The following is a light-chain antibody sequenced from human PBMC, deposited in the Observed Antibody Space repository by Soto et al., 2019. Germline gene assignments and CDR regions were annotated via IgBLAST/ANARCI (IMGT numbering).Light chain of an antibody. CDR1: DSNIGSNT. Sequence: QLVLTQAPSASGTPGQSVTISCSGTDSNIGSNTVNWNQQLPGMAPKLLIYANFQRSSGAPDRFSASKSGTSASLAISGLQSEDEAHYYCAVWDDGLSGWVFGGGTKLTVL. CDR2: ANF. J-gene: IGLJ2*01. V-gene: IGLV1-44*01. CDR3: AVWDDGLSGWV.